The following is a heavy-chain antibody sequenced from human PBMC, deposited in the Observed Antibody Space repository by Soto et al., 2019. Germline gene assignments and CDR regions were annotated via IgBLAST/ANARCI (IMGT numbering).Heavy chain of an antibody. Sequence: SETLSLTCTVSGGSISSSSYYWGWIRQPPGKGLEWIGSIYYSGSTYYNPSLKSRVTISVDTSKNQFSLKLSSVTAADTAVYYCARHGARVCSGGSCYSGPSAPLDYWGQGTLVTVSS. D-gene: IGHD2-15*01. CDR1: GGSISSSSYY. V-gene: IGHV4-39*01. J-gene: IGHJ4*02. CDR2: IYYSGST. CDR3: ARHGARVCSGGSCYSGPSAPLDY.